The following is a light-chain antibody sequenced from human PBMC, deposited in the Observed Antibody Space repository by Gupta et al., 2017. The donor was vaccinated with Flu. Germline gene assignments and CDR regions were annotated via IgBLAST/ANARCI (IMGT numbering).Light chain of an antibody. CDR3: ATWSSGRNSWV. CDR1: RPDIGNNY. CDR2: DNN. J-gene: IGLJ3*02. V-gene: IGLV1-51*01. Sequence: QSVLTQPPSLSAAPGQKVTISCSGRRPDIGNNYVAWYHQRPATAPNLLIYDNNKRRSGIPDRISGSKYATSAILDTTALQAGDEADYYCATWSSGRNSWVFGGGTKLTVL.